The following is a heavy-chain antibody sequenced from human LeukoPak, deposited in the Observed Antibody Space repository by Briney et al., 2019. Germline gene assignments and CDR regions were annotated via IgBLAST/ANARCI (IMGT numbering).Heavy chain of an antibody. D-gene: IGHD3-10*01. J-gene: IGHJ5*02. CDR2: IYRGGSK. CDR3: AGIFYYGSGNNWFDP. CDR1: GFTVSSNY. V-gene: IGHV3-53*01. Sequence: GGSLRLSCAASGFTVSSNYMSWVRQAPGKGLEWVSVIYRGGSKDYGDSVKGRFTISRDNSKNTLYLQMNSLRAEDTAIYYCAGIFYYGSGNNWFDPWGQGTLVTVSS.